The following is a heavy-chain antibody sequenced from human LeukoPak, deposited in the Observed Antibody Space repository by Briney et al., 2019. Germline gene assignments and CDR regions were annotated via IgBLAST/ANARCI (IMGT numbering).Heavy chain of an antibody. D-gene: IGHD1-26*01. CDR2: ISWNSGSI. V-gene: IGHV3-9*01. CDR3: ARDRQVGATGY. CDR1: GFTFDDYA. Sequence: GGSLRLSCAASGFTFDDYAMHWVRQAPGKGLEWVSGISWNSGSIGYADSVKGRFTISRDNAKNSLYLQMNSVRAEDTAVYYCARDRQVGATGYWGQGTLVTVSS. J-gene: IGHJ4*02.